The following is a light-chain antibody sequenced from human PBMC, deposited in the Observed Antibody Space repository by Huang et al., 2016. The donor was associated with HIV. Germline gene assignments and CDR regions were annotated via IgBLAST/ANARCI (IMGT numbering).Light chain of an antibody. CDR3: QQFDNVPYS. J-gene: IGKJ2*03. CDR1: QDISNY. CDR2: DAT. Sequence: DIQMTQSPSSLSASIGYRVTITCQASQDISNYLNWYQQKPGKAPMRLLYDATNSEAGVPSRFSGSGSGTDFTLTISRLQPEDFATYYCQQFDNVPYSFGQGTRLEIK. V-gene: IGKV1-33*01.